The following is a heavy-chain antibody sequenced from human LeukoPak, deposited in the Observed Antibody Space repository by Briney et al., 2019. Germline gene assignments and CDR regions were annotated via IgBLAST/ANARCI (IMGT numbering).Heavy chain of an antibody. D-gene: IGHD4-11*01. Sequence: SETLSLTCAVYGGSFSGYYWSWIRQPPGKGLGWIGEINHSGSTNYNPSLKSRVTISVDTSKNQFSLKLSSVTAADTAVYYCARGHNSNCYYGMDVWGQGTTVTVSS. CDR1: GGSFSGYY. V-gene: IGHV4-34*01. CDR2: INHSGST. CDR3: ARGHNSNCYYGMDV. J-gene: IGHJ6*02.